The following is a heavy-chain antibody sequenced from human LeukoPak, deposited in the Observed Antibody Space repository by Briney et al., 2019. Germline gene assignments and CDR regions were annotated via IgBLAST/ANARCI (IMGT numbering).Heavy chain of an antibody. J-gene: IGHJ4*02. Sequence: GGSLRLSCAASGFTFSSYAMHWVRQAPGKGLEWVAVISYDGSNKYYADSVKGRFTIPRDNSKNTLYLQMNSLRAEDTAVYYCARDAVRGVIITGYFDYWGQGTLVTVSS. CDR3: ARDAVRGVIITGYFDY. D-gene: IGHD3-10*01. V-gene: IGHV3-30*04. CDR1: GFTFSSYA. CDR2: ISYDGSNK.